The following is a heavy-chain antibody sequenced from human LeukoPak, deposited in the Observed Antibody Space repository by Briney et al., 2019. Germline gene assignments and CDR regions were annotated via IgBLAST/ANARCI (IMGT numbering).Heavy chain of an antibody. Sequence: GGSLRLSCAASGFTVSSNYMSWVRQAPGKGLEWASVIYSGGSTYYADSVKGRFTISRDNSKNTLYLQMNSLRAEDTAVYYCARDSRDYYDSRSSDYWGQGTLVTVSS. D-gene: IGHD3-22*01. V-gene: IGHV3-53*01. J-gene: IGHJ4*02. CDR1: GFTVSSNY. CDR2: IYSGGST. CDR3: ARDSRDYYDSRSSDY.